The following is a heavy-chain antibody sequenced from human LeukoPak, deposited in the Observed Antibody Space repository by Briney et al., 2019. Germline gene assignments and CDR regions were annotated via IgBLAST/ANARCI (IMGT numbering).Heavy chain of an antibody. J-gene: IGHJ5*02. D-gene: IGHD6-13*01. V-gene: IGHV4-38-2*02. CDR2: IYHSGST. CDR1: GYSISSGYY. Sequence: SETLSLTCTVSGYSISSGYYWGWIRQPPGKGLEWIGSIYHSGSTYYNPSLKSRVTISVDTSKNQFSLKLSSVTAADTAVYYCARGIAAAGTDNRRWFDPWGQGTLVTVSS. CDR3: ARGIAAAGTDNRRWFDP.